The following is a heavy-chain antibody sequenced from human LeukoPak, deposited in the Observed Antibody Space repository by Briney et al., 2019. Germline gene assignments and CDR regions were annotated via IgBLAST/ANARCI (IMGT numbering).Heavy chain of an antibody. CDR3: ARFYYFAWGFDYY. V-gene: IGHV4-30-4*01. Sequence: SETLSLTCAISNGSISSGEYYWTWIRQPPGKGLEWIGYIYVNGRTDYNPSLRSRVTISTGTSKDHFSLTLSSVTAADTAVYYCARFYYFAWGFDYYWGQGALVTVSS. CDR2: IYVNGRT. D-gene: IGHD3/OR15-3a*01. CDR1: NGSISSGEYY. J-gene: IGHJ4*02.